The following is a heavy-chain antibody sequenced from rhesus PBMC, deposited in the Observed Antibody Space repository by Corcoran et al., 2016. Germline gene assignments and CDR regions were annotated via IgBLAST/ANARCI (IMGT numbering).Heavy chain of an antibody. CDR3: ARDTGSGIYYY. CDR2: IGGSSGST. CDR1: GYSISSGYG. D-gene: IGHD2-27*01. V-gene: IGHV4-127*01. J-gene: IGHJ4*01. Sequence: QVQLQESGPGLVKPSETLSLTCAVSGYSISSGYGWSWIRQPPGKGLEWIGYIGGSSGSTNYNPSRKSRVTMSKDTSKNQFSLKLSSVTAADTAVYDCARDTGSGIYYYWGQGVLVTVSS.